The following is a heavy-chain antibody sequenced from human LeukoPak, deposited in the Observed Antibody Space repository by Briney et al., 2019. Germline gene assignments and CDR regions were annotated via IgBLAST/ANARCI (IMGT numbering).Heavy chain of an antibody. V-gene: IGHV4-34*01. D-gene: IGHD3-3*01. Sequence: SETLSLTCAVYGGSFSGYYWSWIRQPPGKGLEWIGEINHSGSTNYNPSLKSRVTISVDTSKNQFSLKLSSVTAADTAVYYCASTLYYDFWSGYDHFDYWGQGTLVTVSS. J-gene: IGHJ4*02. CDR2: INHSGST. CDR3: ASTLYYDFWSGYDHFDY. CDR1: GGSFSGYY.